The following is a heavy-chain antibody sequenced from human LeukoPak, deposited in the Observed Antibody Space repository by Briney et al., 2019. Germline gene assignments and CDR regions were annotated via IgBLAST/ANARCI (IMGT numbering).Heavy chain of an antibody. CDR2: TYYTGST. CDR3: ARDPPGAGYNLDY. V-gene: IGHV4-59*01. Sequence: SETLSLTCTVSGGSISYYYWSWIRQPPGKGLEWIGYTYYTGSTHYNPSLKGRVTMSVDTSKNQLSLKLSSVTAADTAVYYCARDPPGAGYNLDYWGQGDLVTVSS. CDR1: GGSISYYY. D-gene: IGHD5-24*01. J-gene: IGHJ4*02.